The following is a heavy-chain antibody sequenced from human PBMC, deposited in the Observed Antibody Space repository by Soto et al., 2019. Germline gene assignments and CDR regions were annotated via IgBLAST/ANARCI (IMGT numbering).Heavy chain of an antibody. CDR2: IYYSGAT. V-gene: IGHV4-39*01. D-gene: IGHD2-15*01. Sequence: SETLSLTCTVSGGSISSSSYYWGWIRQPPGKGLEWIGKIYYSGATYYNPSLKSRITVSIDTSNNQFSLKLSSVTAADTAVYYCARHLPDTPGSWSQFDYWGQGPLITAPQ. CDR1: GGSISSSSYY. CDR3: ARHLPDTPGSWSQFDY. J-gene: IGHJ4*02.